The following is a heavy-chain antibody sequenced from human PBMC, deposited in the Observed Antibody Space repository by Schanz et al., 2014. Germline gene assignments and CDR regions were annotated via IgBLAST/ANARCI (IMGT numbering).Heavy chain of an antibody. D-gene: IGHD1-1*01. V-gene: IGHV3-48*01. CDR1: GFTFSIYA. CDR2: ISGSSRTI. Sequence: VQLVDSGGGLVKPGGSLRLSCTASGFTFSIYAMHWVRQAPGKGLEWVSYISGSSRTIYYADSMKGRFTISRDNAKNSLYLQMNSLRAEDTAVYYCARDRRNADLDYWGQGTLVTVSS. CDR3: ARDRRNADLDY. J-gene: IGHJ4*02.